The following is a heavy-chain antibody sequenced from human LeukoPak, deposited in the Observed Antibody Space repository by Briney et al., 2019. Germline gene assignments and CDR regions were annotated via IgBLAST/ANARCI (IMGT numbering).Heavy chain of an antibody. CDR3: ARDVIPAAIAGYYFDY. D-gene: IGHD2-2*01. Sequence: PSETLSLTCTVSGDSSSSHSYFWGWIRQPPGKGLEWIGNIHHIGSTYYNPSLKSRVAISVDTSTNQSSLKLSSVTAADTAVYYCARDVIPAAIAGYYFDYWGQGTLVTVSS. V-gene: IGHV4-39*02. CDR2: IHHIGST. J-gene: IGHJ4*02. CDR1: GDSSSSHSYF.